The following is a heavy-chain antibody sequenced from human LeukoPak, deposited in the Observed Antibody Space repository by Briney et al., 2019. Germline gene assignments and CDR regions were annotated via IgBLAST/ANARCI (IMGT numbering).Heavy chain of an antibody. Sequence: PGGFLRLSCAASGFTFSSYSMTWVRQAPGKGLEWVSSISSSSSYIYYADSVKGRFTISRDNAKNSLYLQMNSLRAEDTAVYYCARDSRQHLGAFDIWGQGTMVTVSS. CDR3: ARDSRQHLGAFDI. V-gene: IGHV3-21*01. CDR2: ISSSSSYI. J-gene: IGHJ3*02. D-gene: IGHD2-2*01. CDR1: GFTFSSYS.